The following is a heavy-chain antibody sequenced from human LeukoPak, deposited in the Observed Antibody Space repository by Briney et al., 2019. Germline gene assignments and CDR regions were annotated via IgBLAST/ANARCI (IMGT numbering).Heavy chain of an antibody. Sequence: GGSLRLSCAASGFTFSSYDMHWVRQATGKGLEWVSAIGTAGDTYYPGSVKGRFTISRENAKNSLYLQMNSLRAGDTAVYYCARDGGYSGYDYWGQGTLVTVSS. CDR2: IGTAGDT. CDR3: ARDGGYSGYDY. D-gene: IGHD5-12*01. J-gene: IGHJ4*02. CDR1: GFTFSSYD. V-gene: IGHV3-13*01.